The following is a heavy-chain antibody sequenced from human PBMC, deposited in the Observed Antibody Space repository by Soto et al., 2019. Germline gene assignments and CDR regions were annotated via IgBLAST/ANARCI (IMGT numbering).Heavy chain of an antibody. D-gene: IGHD6-19*01. CDR2: IFSNDEK. CDR1: GFSLSNARMG. CDR3: ARSLAVAGTKVGWFDP. J-gene: IGHJ5*02. Sequence: QVTLKESGPVLVKPTETLTLTCTVSGFSLSNARMGVSWIRQHPGKALEWLAHIFSNDEKSYSTSLKSRLTISKDTSKSQVVLTMTNMDPVDTATYYCARSLAVAGTKVGWFDPWGQGTLVTVSS. V-gene: IGHV2-26*01.